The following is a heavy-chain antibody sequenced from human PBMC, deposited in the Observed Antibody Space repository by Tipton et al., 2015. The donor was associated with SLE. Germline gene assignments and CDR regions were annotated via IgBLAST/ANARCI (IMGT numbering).Heavy chain of an antibody. CDR2: INHSGST. J-gene: IGHJ6*02. D-gene: IGHD6-19*01. Sequence: TLSLTCTVSGGSISSSSYYWGWIRQPPGKGLEWIGQINHSGSTNYNPSLKSRVTISIDTSKNQFSLKLSSVAAADTAVFYCARGYSSGWPYYYYYGMDVWGQGTTVTVSS. V-gene: IGHV4-39*07. CDR1: GGSISSSSYY. CDR3: ARGYSSGWPYYYYYGMDV.